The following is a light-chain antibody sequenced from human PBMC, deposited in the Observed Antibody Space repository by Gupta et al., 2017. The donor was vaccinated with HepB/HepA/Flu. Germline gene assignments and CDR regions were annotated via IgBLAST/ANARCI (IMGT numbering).Light chain of an antibody. Sequence: DTVMNQGPDPLGVSLGERATINRTSSQSVLYSTKNKKYLGWYQQKPGQPPKLLIYWAFTRESGVPDRFSGSGSGTDFSLTISSLQAEDVAVYYCQQYYSTPQTFGGGTKVEIK. CDR2: WAF. CDR1: QSVLYSTKNKKY. V-gene: IGKV4-1*01. CDR3: QQYYSTPQT. J-gene: IGKJ4*01.